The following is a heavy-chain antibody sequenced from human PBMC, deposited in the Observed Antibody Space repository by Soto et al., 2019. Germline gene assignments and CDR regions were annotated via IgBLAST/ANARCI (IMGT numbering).Heavy chain of an antibody. J-gene: IGHJ6*02. CDR3: ARVGQYYYNVMDV. CDR2: ISSSSSSI. V-gene: IGHV3-21*01. Sequence: EVQLVESGGGLVKPGGSLRLSFAASGFTFSIYAMNWVRQAPGKGLEWVSSISSSSSSIYYADSVKGRFTISRDNAETSLYLQLNSLRAEDTAVYYCARVGQYYYNVMDVWGHGTTVTVSS. CDR1: GFTFSIYA.